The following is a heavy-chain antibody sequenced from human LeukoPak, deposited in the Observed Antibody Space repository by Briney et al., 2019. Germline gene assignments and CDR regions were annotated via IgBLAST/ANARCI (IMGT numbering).Heavy chain of an antibody. D-gene: IGHD1-14*01. Sequence: GGSLRLSCAASGFTFSNYGIHWVRQAPGKGLEWVAFIRYDGSDKYYAEFVKGRFTISRDSSKNTVYLQMNSLRDEDTAVYYCVRGKKPGWDMSYFDYWGQGILVTVSS. CDR2: IRYDGSDK. CDR3: VRGKKPGWDMSYFDY. J-gene: IGHJ4*02. V-gene: IGHV3-30*02. CDR1: GFTFSNYG.